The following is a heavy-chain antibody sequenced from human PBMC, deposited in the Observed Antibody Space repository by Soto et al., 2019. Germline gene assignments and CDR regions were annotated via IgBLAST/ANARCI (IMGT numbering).Heavy chain of an antibody. CDR3: ARLQAPGSSSGFDY. J-gene: IGHJ4*02. Sequence: PGESLKISCNASGYSFTTYWICWVRQMPWKGLEWMGIIYPGDSDTRYSPSFQGQVTISADKSITTTYLQWTSLRASDTAMYYCARLQAPGSSSGFDYWGQGTLVTVSS. V-gene: IGHV5-51*01. CDR2: IYPGDSDT. CDR1: GYSFTTYW. D-gene: IGHD6-19*01.